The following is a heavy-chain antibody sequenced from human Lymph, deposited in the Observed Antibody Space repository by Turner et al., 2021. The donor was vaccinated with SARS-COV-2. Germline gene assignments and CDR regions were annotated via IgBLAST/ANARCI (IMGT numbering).Heavy chain of an antibody. D-gene: IGHD2-21*02. J-gene: IGHJ5*02. CDR2: IYYRGST. CDR1: GGSMNSNY. V-gene: IGHV4-59*01. CDR3: ARGTVNNWVDP. Sequence: QVQLPESGPSLVKPLETLSLTCTVSGGSMNSNYWSWIRQPPGKRLEWIGYIYYRGSTNYNPSLKSRVTISVDTSKNQFSLKLTSVTAADTAIYYCARGTVNNWVDPWGQGILVTVSS.